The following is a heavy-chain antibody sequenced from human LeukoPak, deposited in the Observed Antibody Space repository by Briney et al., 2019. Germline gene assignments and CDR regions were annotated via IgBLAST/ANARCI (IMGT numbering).Heavy chain of an antibody. V-gene: IGHV3-30*18. D-gene: IGHD6-19*01. Sequence: GRSLRLSCAASGFTFGSYGMHWVRQAPGKGLEWVAVISYDGSHKYYADSVKGRLIISRDNSKNTLYLQMNSLRAEDTAVYYCAKDASDSSGWYYFDYWGQGTLVTVSS. CDR3: AKDASDSSGWYYFDY. J-gene: IGHJ4*02. CDR2: ISYDGSHK. CDR1: GFTFGSYG.